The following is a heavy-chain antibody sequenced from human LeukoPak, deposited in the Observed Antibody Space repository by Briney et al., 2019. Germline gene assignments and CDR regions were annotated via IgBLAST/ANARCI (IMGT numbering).Heavy chain of an antibody. CDR1: GFTFSSYV. D-gene: IGHD6-19*01. J-gene: IGHJ6*03. CDR3: ARDGRGVRVAVYYYYYMDV. Sequence: GGSLRLSCAASGFTFSSYVMHWVRQAPGKGLEWVAIISYDGSNEYYADSVKGRFTISRDNAKNSLYLQMNSLRAEDTAVYYCARDGRGVRVAVYYYYYMDVWGKGTTVTVSS. V-gene: IGHV3-30*04. CDR2: ISYDGSNE.